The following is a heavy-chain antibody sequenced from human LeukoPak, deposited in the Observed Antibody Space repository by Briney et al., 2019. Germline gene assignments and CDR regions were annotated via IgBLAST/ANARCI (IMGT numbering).Heavy chain of an antibody. CDR2: ISGSGGST. CDR1: GFTFSSYA. CDR3: AKAYVLRYFDWFSGFDY. D-gene: IGHD3-9*01. V-gene: IGHV3-23*01. J-gene: IGHJ4*02. Sequence: GGSLRLSCAASGFTFSSYAMSWVRQAPGKGLEWVSAISGSGGSTYYADSVKGRFTISRDNSKNTLYLQMNSLRAEDTAVYYCAKAYVLRYFDWFSGFDYWGRGTLVTVSS.